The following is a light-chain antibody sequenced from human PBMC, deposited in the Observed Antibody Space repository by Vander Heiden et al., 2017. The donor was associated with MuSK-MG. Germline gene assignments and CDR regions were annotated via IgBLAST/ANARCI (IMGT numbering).Light chain of an antibody. J-gene: IGKJ4*01. CDR1: QSVSSA. V-gene: IGKV3-11*01. CDR3: QQRSNWPLT. Sequence: EIVFTQSPATLSWSPGERATLSCRASQSVSSALVWYQQKAGQAPRLLIYDVSNRATGIPARFSGSGSGTDFTLTINSLEPEDFAVYYCQQRSNWPLTFGGGTKVEIK. CDR2: DVS.